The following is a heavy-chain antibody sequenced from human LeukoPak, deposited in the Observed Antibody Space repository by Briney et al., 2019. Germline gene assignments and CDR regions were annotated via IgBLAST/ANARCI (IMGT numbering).Heavy chain of an antibody. J-gene: IGHJ5*02. Sequence: PSETLSLTCTVSGGSISSSSYYWGWIRQPPGKGLEWIGSIYYSGSTYYNPPLKSRVTISVDTSKNQFSLKLSSVTAADTAVYYCARPHSSSSVWFDPWGQGTLVTVSS. CDR1: GGSISSSSYY. V-gene: IGHV4-39*01. CDR3: ARPHSSSSVWFDP. D-gene: IGHD6-6*01. CDR2: IYYSGST.